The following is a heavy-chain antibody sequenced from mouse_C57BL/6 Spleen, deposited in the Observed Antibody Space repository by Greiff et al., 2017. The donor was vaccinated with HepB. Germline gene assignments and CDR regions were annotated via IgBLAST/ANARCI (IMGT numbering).Heavy chain of an antibody. CDR3: SSRYGCCSMDY. CDR1: GYTFTSYS. CDR2: SDPSGSYT. D-gene: IGHD2-14*01. J-gene: IGHJ4*01. V-gene: IGHV1-69*01. Sequence: QVQLQQPGAELGRPGASVKLSCKASGYTFTSYSMHWVKQRPGQGLEWIGESDPSGSYTNYNQKFKGKSTLTVDKSSSTAYMQLSSLTSEDSAVYCCSSRYGCCSMDYWGQGTSVTVSS.